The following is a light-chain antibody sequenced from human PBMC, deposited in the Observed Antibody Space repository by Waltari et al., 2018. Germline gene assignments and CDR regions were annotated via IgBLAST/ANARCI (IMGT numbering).Light chain of an antibody. CDR2: WAF. CDR3: QQWYGIPYT. Sequence: IVLTQSPDSLAGSLGGRPPTNCKSSQSVLCSSNTKNYLDWYQQKPGKPPKLLIYWAFTRESGVTDRLSGSGDGADFTLTISSLQDEDVARYYGQQWYGIPYTFGRGAKLEIK. CDR1: QSVLCSSNTKNY. V-gene: IGKV4-1*01. J-gene: IGKJ2*01.